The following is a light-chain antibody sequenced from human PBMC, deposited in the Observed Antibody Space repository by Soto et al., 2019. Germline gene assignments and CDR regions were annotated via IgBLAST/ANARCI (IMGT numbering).Light chain of an antibody. J-gene: IGLJ3*02. Sequence: QSALTQSPSASASLGASVKLTCTLSSGHINYAIAWHQQQPEKGPRYLMKLNSDGSHSKGDGIPDRFSGSSSGAERYLTISSLQSEDEADYYCQTWGTGIWVFGGGTKLTVL. V-gene: IGLV4-69*01. CDR2: LNSDGSH. CDR3: QTWGTGIWV. CDR1: SGHINYA.